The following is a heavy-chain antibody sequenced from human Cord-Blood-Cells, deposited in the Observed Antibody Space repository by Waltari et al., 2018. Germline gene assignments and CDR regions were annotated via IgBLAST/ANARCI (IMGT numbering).Heavy chain of an antibody. CDR2: IYYSGRT. CDR3: ARGSHSSSWIYYYYYYMDV. D-gene: IGHD6-13*01. CDR1: GGSISSYY. V-gene: IGHV4-59*01. Sequence: QVQLQESGPGLVKPSETLSLTCTVSGGSISSYYWSWIRQPPGKGLGWIGYIYYSGRTNYTPSLKSRVTISVDTSKNQFSLKRSSVTAADTAVYYWARGSHSSSWIYYYYYYMDVWGKGTTVTVSS. J-gene: IGHJ6*03.